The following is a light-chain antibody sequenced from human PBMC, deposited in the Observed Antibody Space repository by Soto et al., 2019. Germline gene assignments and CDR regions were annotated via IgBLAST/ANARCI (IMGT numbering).Light chain of an antibody. J-gene: IGKJ4*01. CDR1: QSFSTW. CDR3: QQYYSYPLT. CDR2: DVS. V-gene: IGKV1-5*01. Sequence: TQMTQSPSTLSASVGDRVTITCRASQSFSTWLAWYQQKPGKAPKLLIYDVSNLESGVPSRFSGSGSGTEFPLTIGSLQPDDFATYYCQQYYSYPLTFGGGTKVDIK.